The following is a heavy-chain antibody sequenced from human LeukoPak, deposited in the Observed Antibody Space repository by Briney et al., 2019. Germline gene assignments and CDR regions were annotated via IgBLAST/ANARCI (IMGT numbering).Heavy chain of an antibody. J-gene: IGHJ4*02. Sequence: PSETLSLTCTVSGVSISSYYWSWIRQPPGKGLEWIGEINHSGSTNYNPSLKSRVTISVDTSKNQFSLKLSSVTAADTAVYYCARSPIVGAVGYWGQGTLVTVSS. D-gene: IGHD1-26*01. CDR3: ARSPIVGAVGY. CDR2: INHSGST. CDR1: GVSISSYY. V-gene: IGHV4-34*01.